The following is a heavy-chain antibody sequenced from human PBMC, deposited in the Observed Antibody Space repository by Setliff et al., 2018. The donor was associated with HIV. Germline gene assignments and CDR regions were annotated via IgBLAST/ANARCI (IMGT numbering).Heavy chain of an antibody. Sequence: SETLSLTCTVSGGSISSSSYYWGWIRQPPGKGLEWIGSIYYSGSTYYNPSLWSRVAISVDTSKNEFSLKLNSMTAADTAAYYCANYIIGAGGRGNWGQGILVTVS. D-gene: IGHD1-26*01. CDR1: GGSISSSSYY. CDR2: IYYSGST. V-gene: IGHV4-39*07. J-gene: IGHJ4*02. CDR3: ANYIIGAGGRGN.